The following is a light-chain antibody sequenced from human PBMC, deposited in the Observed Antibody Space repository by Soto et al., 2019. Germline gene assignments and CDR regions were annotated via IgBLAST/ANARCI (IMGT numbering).Light chain of an antibody. Sequence: DIQMTQSPSSLSASVGDRITITCRASQSIHINFLNWYQQRPGQGPKLLIYAASTLQSGVPSRFSGGRSGTDFTLTISSLQPEDFATYYCQWTHSPPQTFGQGTKVEIK. CDR2: AAS. J-gene: IGKJ1*01. CDR1: QSIHINF. V-gene: IGKV1-39*01. CDR3: QWTHSPPQT.